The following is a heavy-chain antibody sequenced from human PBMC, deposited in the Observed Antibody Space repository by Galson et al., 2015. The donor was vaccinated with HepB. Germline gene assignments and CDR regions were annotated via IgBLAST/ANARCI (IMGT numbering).Heavy chain of an antibody. CDR1: GYTFTSYG. CDR2: ISAYNGNT. J-gene: IGHJ6*02. Sequence: SVKVSCKASGYTFTSYGISWVRQAPGQGLEWMGWISAYNGNTNYAQKLQGRVTMTTDTSTSTAYMELRSLRSDDTAVYYCARDRVGYCSSTSCYPYGMDVWGQGTTVTVSS. V-gene: IGHV1-18*04. CDR3: ARDRVGYCSSTSCYPYGMDV. D-gene: IGHD2-2*01.